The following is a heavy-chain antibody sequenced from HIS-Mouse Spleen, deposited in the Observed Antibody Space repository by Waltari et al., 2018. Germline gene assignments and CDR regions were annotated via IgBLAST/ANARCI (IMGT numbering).Heavy chain of an antibody. CDR2: IYYSGST. J-gene: IGHJ2*01. Sequence: QLQLQESGPGLVKPSETLSLTCTVSGGSISSSSYYWGWIRQPPGKGLEWIGSIYYSGSTYSNPSLKSRVTISVDTSKNQFSLKLSSVTAADTVVYYCARAIPYSSSWYDWYFDLWGRGTLVTVSS. V-gene: IGHV4-39*07. CDR1: GGSISSSSYY. D-gene: IGHD6-13*01. CDR3: ARAIPYSSSWYDWYFDL.